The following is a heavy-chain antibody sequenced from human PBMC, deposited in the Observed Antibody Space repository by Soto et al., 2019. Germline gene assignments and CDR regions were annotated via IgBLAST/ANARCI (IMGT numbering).Heavy chain of an antibody. CDR2: INPNSGGT. Sequence: ASVKVSFKASGYTFTGYYMHWVRQAPGQGLEWMGWINPNSGGTNYAQKFQGRVTMTRDTSISTAYMELSRLRSDDTAVYYCARYFIGNSTDILATNEHSWGQGTLVTVSS. J-gene: IGHJ4*02. CDR1: GYTFTGYY. D-gene: IGHD5-12*01. V-gene: IGHV1-2*02. CDR3: ARYFIGNSTDILATNEHS.